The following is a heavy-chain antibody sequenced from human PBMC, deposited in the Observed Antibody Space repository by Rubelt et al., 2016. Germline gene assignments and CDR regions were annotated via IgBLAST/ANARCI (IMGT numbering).Heavy chain of an antibody. CDR1: GFTFDDYT. D-gene: IGHD4-17*01. CDR2: ISGSGGTT. J-gene: IGHJ3*02. Sequence: EVQLVESGGGLVQPGRSLRLSCAASGFTFDDYTMHWVRQAPGKGLEWVSIISGSGGTTYYADSVKGRFTISRDNAKNTLYVQMNSLRAEDTAVYYCARLSTVNEAFDIWGQGTMVTVSS. CDR3: ARLSTVNEAFDI. V-gene: IGHV3-9*01.